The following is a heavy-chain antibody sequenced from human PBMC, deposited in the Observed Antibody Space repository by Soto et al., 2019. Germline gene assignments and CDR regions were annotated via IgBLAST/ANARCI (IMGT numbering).Heavy chain of an antibody. J-gene: IGHJ4*02. V-gene: IGHV1-18*01. CDR1: GYTFTSYG. CDR3: AIDVGYGLIDG. CDR2: INAYNGYT. D-gene: IGHD5-18*01. Sequence: QVQLVQSGGEVKKPGASVKVSCKASGYTFTSYGISWVRQAPGQGLERMGWINAYNGYTNYAQKVLGIVTMTPDTSASTAYMELRSLRSEDTAVYYCAIDVGYGLIDGWGQGTLVTVSS.